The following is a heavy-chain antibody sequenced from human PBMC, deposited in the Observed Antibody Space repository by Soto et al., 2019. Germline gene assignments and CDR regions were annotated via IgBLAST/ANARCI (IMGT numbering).Heavy chain of an antibody. CDR2: ISYDGSNK. D-gene: IGHD5-12*01. Sequence: PGGSLRLSCAASGFTFSSYGMHWVRQAPGKGLEWVAVISYDGSNKYYADSVKGRFTISRDNSKNTLYLQMNSLRAEDTAVYYCANAYSMEAYDPYFDYWGQGTLVTVSS. CDR1: GFTFSSYG. V-gene: IGHV3-30*18. CDR3: ANAYSMEAYDPYFDY. J-gene: IGHJ4*02.